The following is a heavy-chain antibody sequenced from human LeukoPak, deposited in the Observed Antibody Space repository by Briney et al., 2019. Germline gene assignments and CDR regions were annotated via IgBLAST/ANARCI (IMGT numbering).Heavy chain of an antibody. J-gene: IGHJ4*02. D-gene: IGHD4-17*01. CDR1: GFTFSSYG. V-gene: IGHV3-33*01. Sequence: GGSLRLSCAASGFTFSSYGMHWVRQAPGKGLEWVAVIWYDGSNKYYADSVKGRFTISRDNSKNTLYLQMNSLRAEDTAVYYCARPLTVTTTEWGYWGQGTLVTVSS. CDR2: IWYDGSNK. CDR3: ARPLTVTTTEWGY.